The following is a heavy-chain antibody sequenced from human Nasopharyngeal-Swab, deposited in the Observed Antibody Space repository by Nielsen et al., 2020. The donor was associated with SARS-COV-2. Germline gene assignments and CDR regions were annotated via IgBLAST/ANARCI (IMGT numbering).Heavy chain of an antibody. Sequence: VRQAPGKGLEWVANIKQDGSEKYYVDSVKGRFTISRDNAKNSLYLQMNSLRAEDTAVYYCARDPSGASGRRRVPDYWGQGTLVTVSS. CDR2: IKQDGSEK. V-gene: IGHV3-7*01. J-gene: IGHJ4*02. CDR3: ARDPSGASGRRRVPDY. D-gene: IGHD1-26*01.